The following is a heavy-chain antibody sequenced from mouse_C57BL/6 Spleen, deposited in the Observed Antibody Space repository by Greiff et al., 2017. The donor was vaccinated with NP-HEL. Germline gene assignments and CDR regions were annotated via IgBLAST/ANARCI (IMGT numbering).Heavy chain of an antibody. CDR2: IYPGSGNT. CDR1: GYTFTDYY. D-gene: IGHD1-1*01. J-gene: IGHJ4*01. V-gene: IGHV1-76*01. CDR3: ARLYYGSSGDY. Sequence: VQLQQSGAELVRPGASVKLSCKASGYTFTDYYINWVKQRPGQGLEWIARIYPGSGNTYYNEKFKGKATLTAEKSSSTAYMQLSSLTSEDSAVYFCARLYYGSSGDYWGQGTSVPVSS.